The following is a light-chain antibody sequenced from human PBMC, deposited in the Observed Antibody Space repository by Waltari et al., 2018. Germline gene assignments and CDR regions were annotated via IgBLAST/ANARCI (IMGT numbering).Light chain of an antibody. CDR2: GNN. J-gene: IGLJ2*01. Sequence: QSVLTKPPSVSGAPGQRVTISCTGRSSTIGAGVDVHVYQPLPGTAPKLLIYGNNNRPSGVPDRFSGSKSGTSASLAITGLQAEDEADYYCQSYDSSLSGSVFGGGTKLTVL. CDR3: QSYDSSLSGSV. V-gene: IGLV1-40*01. CDR1: SSTIGAGVD.